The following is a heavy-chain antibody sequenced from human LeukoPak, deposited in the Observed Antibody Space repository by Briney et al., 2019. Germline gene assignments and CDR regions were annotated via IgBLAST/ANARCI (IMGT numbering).Heavy chain of an antibody. CDR1: GYTFTSYD. CDR3: ARVPSRRNSRPRGNYYYMDV. J-gene: IGHJ6*03. Sequence: ASVKVSCKASGYTFTSYDINWVRQATGQGLEWMEWINPNSGNTGYAQKFQGRVTMTRNTSISTAYMELSSLRCEATAVYYCARVPSRRNSRPRGNYYYMDVWGKGTTVTVYS. D-gene: IGHD1-26*01. CDR2: INPNSGNT. V-gene: IGHV1-8*01.